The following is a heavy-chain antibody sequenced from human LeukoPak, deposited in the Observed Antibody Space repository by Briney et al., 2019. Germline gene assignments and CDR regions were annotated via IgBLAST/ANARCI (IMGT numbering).Heavy chain of an antibody. CDR1: GGSISSSTYY. J-gene: IGHJ4*02. CDR3: ARGVFGSGSYYGVGIDY. D-gene: IGHD3-10*01. V-gene: IGHV4-39*07. CDR2: IYYRGST. Sequence: PSETLSLTCTVSGGSISSSTYYWGWIRQPPGRGLEWIGTIYYRGSTYYNPSLKSRVTISVDTSNNQFSLSLTSVTAADTAVYYCARGVFGSGSYYGVGIDYWGQGTLVTVSS.